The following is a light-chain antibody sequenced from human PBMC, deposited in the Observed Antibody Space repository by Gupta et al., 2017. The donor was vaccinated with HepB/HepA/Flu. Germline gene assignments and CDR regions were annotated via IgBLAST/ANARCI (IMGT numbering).Light chain of an antibody. CDR3: CSYVGSNSVV. CDR2: EVI. V-gene: IGLV2-23*02. CDR1: SSDVGSYNL. Sequence: QSALTQPASVSGSPGQSINNLCTGSSSDVGSYNLVSWYQKYPGQAPKLIIHEVIKRPSGVSDRFSGSKSGDTASLTISGLQAEDEADYYCCSYVGSNSVVFGGGTKVTVL. J-gene: IGLJ2*01.